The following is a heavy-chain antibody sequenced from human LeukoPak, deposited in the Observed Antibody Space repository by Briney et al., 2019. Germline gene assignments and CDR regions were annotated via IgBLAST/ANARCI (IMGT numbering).Heavy chain of an antibody. CDR1: GYTFTNYY. D-gene: IGHD1-20*01. J-gene: IGHJ4*02. Sequence: ASVKVSCKSSGYTFTNYYMRWVRQAPGQGLEWMGWINPNSGGTNYAQKFQGRVTMTRDTSISTAYMELSRLRSDDTAVYYCAPSANNFYFDYWGQGTLVTVSS. CDR3: APSANNFYFDY. CDR2: INPNSGGT. V-gene: IGHV1-2*02.